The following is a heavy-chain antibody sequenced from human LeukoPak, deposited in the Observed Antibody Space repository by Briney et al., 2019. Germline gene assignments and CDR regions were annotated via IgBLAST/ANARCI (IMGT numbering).Heavy chain of an antibody. D-gene: IGHD6-6*01. CDR2: ISSSSSTI. CDR1: GFTFSSYS. Sequence: PGGSLRLSCAASGFTFSSYSMNWVRQAPGKGLEWVSYISSSSSTIYYAGSVKGRFTISRDNAKNSLYLQMNSLRAEDTAVYYCARESSSSSSIKFDYWGQGTLVTVSS. CDR3: ARESSSSSSIKFDY. J-gene: IGHJ4*02. V-gene: IGHV3-48*01.